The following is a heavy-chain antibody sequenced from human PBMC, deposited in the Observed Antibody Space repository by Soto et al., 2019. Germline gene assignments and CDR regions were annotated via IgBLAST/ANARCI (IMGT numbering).Heavy chain of an antibody. CDR2: IYYSGST. CDR3: ARPDHRGYSYGFDN. D-gene: IGHD5-18*01. CDR1: GGSISSSSYY. V-gene: IGHV4-39*01. J-gene: IGHJ4*02. Sequence: SETLSLTCTVSGGSISSSSYYWGWIRRPPGKGLEWIGSIYYSGSTYYNPSLKSRVTISVDTSKNQFSLKLSSVTAADTDVYSCARPDHRGYSYGFDNWGRGTLVTVSS.